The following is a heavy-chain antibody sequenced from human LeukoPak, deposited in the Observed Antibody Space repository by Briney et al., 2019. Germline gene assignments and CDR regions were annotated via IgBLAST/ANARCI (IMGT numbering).Heavy chain of an antibody. J-gene: IGHJ4*02. CDR1: GYTFTGYY. D-gene: IGHD3-16*02. Sequence: ASVKVSCKASGYTFTGYYMHWVRQAPGQGLEWMGWINPNSGGKNYAQKFQGRVTMTRDTSISTAYMELSRLRSDDTAVYYCAREYYDYVWGSYRYTVYYFDYWGQGTLVTVSS. V-gene: IGHV1-2*02. CDR3: AREYYDYVWGSYRYTVYYFDY. CDR2: INPNSGGK.